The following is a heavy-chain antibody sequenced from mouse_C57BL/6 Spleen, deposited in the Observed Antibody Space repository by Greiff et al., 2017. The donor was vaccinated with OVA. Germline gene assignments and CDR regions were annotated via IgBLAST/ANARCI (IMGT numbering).Heavy chain of an antibody. Sequence: VQLQQPGADLVKPGASLKLSCTASGYTFTSYWMHWVQQRPGRGLEWLGRIGPSSGCTKYNEKVKSKAPMTVAKPSSTAYMQLRSRTSEDSAVKYCARRGWEGWYIDVWGTGTTVTVSS. J-gene: IGHJ1*03. CDR1: GYTFTSYW. CDR3: ARRGWEGWYIDV. CDR2: IGPSSGCT. D-gene: IGHD1-1*02. V-gene: IGHV1-72*01.